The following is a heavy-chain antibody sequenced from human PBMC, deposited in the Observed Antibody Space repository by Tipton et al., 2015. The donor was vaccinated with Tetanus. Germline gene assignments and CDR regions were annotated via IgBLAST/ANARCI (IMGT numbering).Heavy chain of an antibody. CDR1: GYTFTSYG. Sequence: QLVQSGAEVKKPGASVKVSCKASGYTFTSYGISWVRQAPGQGLERMGWISAYNGNTNDAQKLQGRVTMTTDTSTSTAYMELRSLRSDDTAVYYCARDGSGYDILTGYYNFDYWGQGTLVTVSS. D-gene: IGHD3-9*01. CDR3: ARDGSGYDILTGYYNFDY. J-gene: IGHJ4*02. CDR2: ISAYNGNT. V-gene: IGHV1-18*01.